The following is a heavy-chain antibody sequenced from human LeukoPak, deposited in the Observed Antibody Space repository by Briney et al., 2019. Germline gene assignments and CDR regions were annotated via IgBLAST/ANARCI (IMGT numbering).Heavy chain of an antibody. V-gene: IGHV3-48*03. J-gene: IGHJ4*02. D-gene: IGHD3-22*01. Sequence: GGSLRLSCTASGLPFSSYEMNWVRQAPGKGLEWISYISSRGTTIYYADSVKGRITISRDNAEHSLYLQMNSLKAKAVYGYYCARVYDTSGYKTPPPDYWGQGTLVTVSS. CDR1: GLPFSSYE. CDR3: ARVYDTSGYKTPPPDY. CDR2: ISSRGTTI.